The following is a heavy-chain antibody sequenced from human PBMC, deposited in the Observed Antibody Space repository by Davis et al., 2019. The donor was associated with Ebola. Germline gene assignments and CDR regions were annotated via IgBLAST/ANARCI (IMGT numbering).Heavy chain of an antibody. CDR1: GYTLVSYY. Sequence: ASVKVSCKASGYTLVSYYAHWVRQAPGQGLEWMGIINPSGGTTTYAQKFQGRVTMTRDTSTNTLYMELSSLTSGDTAVYYCARDPSHDSSGYSYYYGMDVWGQGTTVTVSS. V-gene: IGHV1-46*01. CDR2: INPSGGTT. J-gene: IGHJ6*02. D-gene: IGHD3-22*01. CDR3: ARDPSHDSSGYSYYYGMDV.